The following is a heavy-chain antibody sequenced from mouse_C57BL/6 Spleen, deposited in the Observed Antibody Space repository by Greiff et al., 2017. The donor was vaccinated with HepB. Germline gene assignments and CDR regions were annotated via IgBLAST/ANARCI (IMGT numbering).Heavy chain of an antibody. V-gene: IGHV1-19*01. Sequence: VHVKQSGPVLVKPGASVKMSCKASGYTFTDYYMNWVKQSHGKSLEWIGVINPYNGGTSYNQKFKGKATLTVDKSSSTAYMELNSLTSEDSAVYYCARELGYGSSYWYFDVWGTGTTVTVSS. D-gene: IGHD1-1*01. CDR2: INPYNGGT. J-gene: IGHJ1*03. CDR1: GYTFTDYY. CDR3: ARELGYGSSYWYFDV.